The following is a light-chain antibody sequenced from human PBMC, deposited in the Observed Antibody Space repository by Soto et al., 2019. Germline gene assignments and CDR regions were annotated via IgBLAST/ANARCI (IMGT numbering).Light chain of an antibody. CDR2: YDD. CDR3: AAWDDSLNALV. CDR1: SSNIGNNA. V-gene: IGLV1-36*01. Sequence: QSVLTQPPSVSEAPRQRVTLSCSGSSSNIGNNAVNWYQQLPGKAPKLLIYYDDLLPSGGSDRFSGSKSGTSASLAISGLQSEDEADYYCAAWDDSLNALVFGGGTKLTVL. J-gene: IGLJ3*02.